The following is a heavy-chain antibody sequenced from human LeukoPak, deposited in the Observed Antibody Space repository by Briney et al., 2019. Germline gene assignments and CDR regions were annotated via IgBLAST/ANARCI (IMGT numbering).Heavy chain of an antibody. Sequence: GRSLRLSCAASGSTFSSYAMHWVRQAPGKGLEWVAVISYDGSNKYYADSVKGRFTISRDNSKNTLYLQMNSLRAEDTAVYYCARDRRPDIVVVVADPPGYWGQGTLVTVSS. J-gene: IGHJ4*02. CDR1: GSTFSSYA. CDR3: ARDRRPDIVVVVADPPGY. V-gene: IGHV3-30-3*01. D-gene: IGHD2-15*01. CDR2: ISYDGSNK.